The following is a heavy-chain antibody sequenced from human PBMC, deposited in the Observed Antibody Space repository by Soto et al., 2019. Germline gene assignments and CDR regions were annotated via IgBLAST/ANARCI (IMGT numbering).Heavy chain of an antibody. CDR2: IDPSDSQT. CDR3: ARQIYVSDTVPNFQYSIDS. D-gene: IGHD5-18*01. J-gene: IGHJ4*02. V-gene: IGHV5-10-1*01. CDR1: GYSFAGYW. Sequence: GESLKISCKGSGYSFAGYWITWVRQKPGKGLEWMGRIDPSDSQTYYSPSFRGHVTISVTKSITTVFLQWSSLRASDTAMYYCARQIYVSDTVPNFQYSIDSWGQGTPVTGS.